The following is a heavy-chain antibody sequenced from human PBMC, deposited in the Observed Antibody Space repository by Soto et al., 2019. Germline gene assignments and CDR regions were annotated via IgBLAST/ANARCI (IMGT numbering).Heavy chain of an antibody. CDR3: ARKVLGSTSLPAYWYFDL. V-gene: IGHV3-23*01. J-gene: IGHJ2*01. CDR1: GFTFINYA. CDR2: VSGGGETT. D-gene: IGHD3-10*01. Sequence: EVQLLESGGGLVQPGGSLRLSCEGSGFTFINYAMNWVRQAPGKGLEWVSTVSGGGETTFYADSVKGRFTISRDNSKNTVTLQISSLGVDDTAVYYCARKVLGSTSLPAYWYFDLWGRGTLVTVSS.